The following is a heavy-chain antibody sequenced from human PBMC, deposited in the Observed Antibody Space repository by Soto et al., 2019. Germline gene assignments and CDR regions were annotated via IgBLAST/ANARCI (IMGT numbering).Heavy chain of an antibody. CDR2: ILSDGRNE. D-gene: IGHD2-21*01. Sequence: GGSLRLSCAASGFSFSYYGMHWVRQAPGKGLDWVALILSDGRNEYYADSVKGRFTISRDNSKNTVYLQMNSLRDDGTGVYYGGKDWGDGTNAIDAWGQGARDTVSP. J-gene: IGHJ5*02. V-gene: IGHV3-30*02. CDR1: GFSFSYYG. CDR3: GKDWGDGTNAIDA.